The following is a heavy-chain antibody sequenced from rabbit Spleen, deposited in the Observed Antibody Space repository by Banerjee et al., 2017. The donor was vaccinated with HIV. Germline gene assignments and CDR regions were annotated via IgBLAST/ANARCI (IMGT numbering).Heavy chain of an antibody. CDR1: GFSLNNDYD. J-gene: IGHJ4*01. CDR3: ARDLTDVIGWNFGW. Sequence: VESGGGLVKPGASLTLTCKASGFSLNNDYDMCWVRQAPGKGLEWVACAYAGSSGSTYSATWAKGRFTISKTSSTTVTLQMTSLTAADTATYFCARDLTDVIGWNFGWWGPGTLVTVS. V-gene: IGHV1S40*01. D-gene: IGHD1-1*01. CDR2: AYAGSSGST.